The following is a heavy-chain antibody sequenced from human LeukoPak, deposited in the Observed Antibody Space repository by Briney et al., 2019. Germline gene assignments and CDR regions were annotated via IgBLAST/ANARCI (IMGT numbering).Heavy chain of an antibody. V-gene: IGHV3-66*01. CDR2: LYSGGSP. D-gene: IGHD4-23*01. J-gene: IGHJ4*02. Sequence: GGSLRLSCAVSGFTVSSNYMSWVRQAPGKGLEWLSVLYSGGSPYSTDSVRGRFTISRDDSKNTVYLKMNSLRADHTAVYYCARGGLRVVIDYWGQGTLVTVSS. CDR1: GFTVSSNY. CDR3: ARGGLRVVIDY.